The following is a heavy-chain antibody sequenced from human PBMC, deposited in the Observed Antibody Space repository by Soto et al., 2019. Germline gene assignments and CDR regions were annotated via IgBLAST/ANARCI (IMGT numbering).Heavy chain of an antibody. Sequence: ASVKVSCKASGYTFTSYGISWVRQAPGQGLERMGWISAYNGNTNYAQKLQGRVTMTTDTSTSTAYMELRSLRSDDTAVYYCARDSPPPSRVPDFWGQGTLVPVSS. CDR3: ARDSPPPSRVPDF. V-gene: IGHV1-18*01. D-gene: IGHD1-1*01. J-gene: IGHJ1*01. CDR1: GYTFTSYG. CDR2: ISAYNGNT.